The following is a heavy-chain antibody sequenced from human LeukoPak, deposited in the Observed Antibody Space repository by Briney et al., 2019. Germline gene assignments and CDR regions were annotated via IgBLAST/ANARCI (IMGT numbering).Heavy chain of an antibody. CDR2: IYYSGST. CDR3: AREGCSGGSCYSGYYYYGMDV. V-gene: IGHV4-31*03. J-gene: IGHJ6*02. Sequence: PSQTLSLTCTVSGGTISSGGYYWIWIRQHPGKGLEWIGYIYYSGSTCYNPSLKSRVTISVDTSKNQFSLKLSSVTAADTAVYYCAREGCSGGSCYSGYYYYGMDVWGQGTTVTVSS. D-gene: IGHD2-15*01. CDR1: GGTISSGGYY.